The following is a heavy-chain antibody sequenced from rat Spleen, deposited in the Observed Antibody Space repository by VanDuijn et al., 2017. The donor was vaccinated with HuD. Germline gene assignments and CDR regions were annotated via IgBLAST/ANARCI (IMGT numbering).Heavy chain of an antibody. CDR2: ISSGGGGT. J-gene: IGHJ2*01. Sequence: EVQLVESGGGLVQPGNSLTLSCAASGITFSSFPMAWVRQAPKKGLEWVASISSGGGGTYYRDSVKGRFTISRDNAKSTLYLQMNSLRSEDTATYFCARHEDYGGYSRDYFGYWGQGVMVTVSS. CDR3: ARHEDYGGYSRDYFGY. V-gene: IGHV5-25*01. D-gene: IGHD1-11*01. CDR1: GITFSSFP.